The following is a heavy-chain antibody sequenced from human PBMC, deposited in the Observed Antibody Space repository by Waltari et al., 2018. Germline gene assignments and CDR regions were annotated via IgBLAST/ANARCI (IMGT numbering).Heavy chain of an antibody. D-gene: IGHD3-22*01. V-gene: IGHV3-30*01. CDR3: ARDYYDSSGYYP. CDR1: GFTFSSYA. CDR2: ISYDGSNK. Sequence: QVQLVESGGGVVQPGRSLRLSCAASGFTFSSYAMHWVRQAPGKGLEWVAVISYDGSNKYYADSVKGRFTISRDNSKNTLYLQMNSLRAEDTAMYYCARDYYDSSGYYPWGQGTLVTVSS. J-gene: IGHJ5*02.